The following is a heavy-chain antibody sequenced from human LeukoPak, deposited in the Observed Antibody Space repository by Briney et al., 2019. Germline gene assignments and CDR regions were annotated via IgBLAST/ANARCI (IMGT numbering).Heavy chain of an antibody. CDR3: ATETNGRHYDY. CDR1: GPTFSTSG. D-gene: IGHD1-14*01. V-gene: IGHV3-21*06. Sequence: PGGSLRLSCTASGPTFSTSGFNWVRQAPGKGLEWVASIGPTGSDRYHADSIKGQFTISRDNANNFLYLQVNSLRAEDTAVYYCATETNGRHYDYWGQGTLLTVSS. CDR2: IGPTGSDR. J-gene: IGHJ4*02.